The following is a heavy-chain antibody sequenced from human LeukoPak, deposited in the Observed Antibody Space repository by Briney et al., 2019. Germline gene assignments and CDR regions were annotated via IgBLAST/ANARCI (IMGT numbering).Heavy chain of an antibody. V-gene: IGHV4-31*03. D-gene: IGHD2-2*01. CDR1: GGSISSGGYY. CDR2: IYYSGST. Sequence: SETLSLTCTVSGGSISSGGYYWSWIRQHPGKGLEWIGYIYYSGSTYYNPSLKGRVTISVDTSKNQFSLKLSSVTAADTAVYYCARMDIRVVPAARGVYYGMDVWGQGTTVTVSS. CDR3: ARMDIRVVPAARGVYYGMDV. J-gene: IGHJ6*02.